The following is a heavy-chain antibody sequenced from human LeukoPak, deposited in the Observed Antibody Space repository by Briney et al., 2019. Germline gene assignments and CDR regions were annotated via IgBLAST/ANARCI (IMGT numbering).Heavy chain of an antibody. Sequence: GGSLRLSSAASGFTFTDYWMSWLRQAPGKGLEWVANIKQDGSEKFYLDSVKGRFTISRDNAKNSLSLQMNSLRAEDTAIYYCARDGDTSGYSDWGQGTLVTVSS. V-gene: IGHV3-7*01. J-gene: IGHJ4*02. CDR1: GFTFTDYW. CDR3: ARDGDTSGYSD. D-gene: IGHD3-22*01. CDR2: IKQDGSEK.